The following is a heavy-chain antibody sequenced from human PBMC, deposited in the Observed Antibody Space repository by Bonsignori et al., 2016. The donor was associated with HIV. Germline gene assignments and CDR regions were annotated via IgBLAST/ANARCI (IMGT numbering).Heavy chain of an antibody. D-gene: IGHD2-15*01. V-gene: IGHV3-7*01. CDR3: ARGDRAARWQP. CDR2: IKQDGTET. Sequence: WIRQPPGKGLEWVANIKQDGTETYYGDSVKGRFTVSRDNAKNSLFLQMDSLSAEDMAIYYCARGDRAARWQPWGQGTLVTVSS. J-gene: IGHJ5*02.